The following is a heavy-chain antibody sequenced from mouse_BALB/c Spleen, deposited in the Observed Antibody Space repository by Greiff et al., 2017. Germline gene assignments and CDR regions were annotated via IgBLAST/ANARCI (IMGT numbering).Heavy chain of an antibody. CDR2: IYPGNVNT. V-gene: IGHV1S56*01. D-gene: IGHD1-1*01. CDR3: ARDYGSLDY. CDR1: GYTFTSYY. J-gene: IGHJ2*01. Sequence: VKLQQSGPELVKPGASVRISCKASGYTFTSYYIHWVKQRPGQGLEWIGWIYPGNVNTKYNEKFKGKATLTADKSSSTAYMQLSSLTSEDSAVYFCARDYGSLDYWGQGTTLTVSS.